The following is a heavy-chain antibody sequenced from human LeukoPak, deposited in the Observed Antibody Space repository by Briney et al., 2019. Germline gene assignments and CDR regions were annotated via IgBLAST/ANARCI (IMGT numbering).Heavy chain of an antibody. V-gene: IGHV3-30-3*01. J-gene: IGHJ4*02. D-gene: IGHD3-3*01. Sequence: GRSLRLSCAASGFTFSSYAMHWVRQAPGKGLEWVAVISYDGSNKYYADSVKGRFTISRDNSKNTLYLQMNSLRAEDTAVYYCARDHDFWSGYYTPGEYYFDYWGQGTLVTVSS. CDR1: GFTFSSYA. CDR2: ISYDGSNK. CDR3: ARDHDFWSGYYTPGEYYFDY.